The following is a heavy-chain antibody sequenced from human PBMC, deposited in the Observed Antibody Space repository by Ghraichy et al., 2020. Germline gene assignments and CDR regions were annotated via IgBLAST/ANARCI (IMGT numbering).Heavy chain of an antibody. CDR2: IDYSGDT. CDR3: ASDGEDGYTPGHFTY. J-gene: IGHJ4*02. D-gene: IGHD5-24*01. V-gene: IGHV4-59*01. CDR1: GGSISSYY. Sequence: TLSLTCTVSGGSISSYYWSWIRQPPGKGLEWIGCIDYSGDTNYNSSLKSRVAISLDTTNNQFSLKLRSVTAADTAVYYCASDGEDGYTPGHFTYWGQGILVTVSS.